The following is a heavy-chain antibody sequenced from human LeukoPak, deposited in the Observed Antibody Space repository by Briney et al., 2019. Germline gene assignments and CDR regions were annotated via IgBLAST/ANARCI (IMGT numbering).Heavy chain of an antibody. J-gene: IGHJ2*01. D-gene: IGHD6-19*01. CDR1: GFSFNNYR. V-gene: IGHV3-53*01. CDR2: IYSGGST. Sequence: PGGSLRLSCVASGFSFNNYRMTWVRQAPGKGLEWVSAIYSGGSTYYADSVKGRFTISRDNSKNTLYLQMDSLRTEDTAVYYCARDRADSSGWFNYWYFALWGRGTLVTVSS. CDR3: ARDRADSSGWFNYWYFAL.